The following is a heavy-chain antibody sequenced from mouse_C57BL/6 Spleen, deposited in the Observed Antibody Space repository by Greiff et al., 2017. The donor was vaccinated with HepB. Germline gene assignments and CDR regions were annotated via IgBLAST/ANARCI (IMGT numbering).Heavy chain of an antibody. CDR3: ARSHYYGSSWYFDV. J-gene: IGHJ1*03. D-gene: IGHD1-1*01. CDR1: GYTFTSYW. Sequence: VQLQQPGAELVRPVSSVKLSCKASGYTFTSYWMDWVKQRPGQGLEWIGNIYPSDSETHYNQKFKDKATLTVDKSSSTAYMQLSSLTSEDSAVYYCARSHYYGSSWYFDVWGTGTTVTVSS. CDR2: IYPSDSET. V-gene: IGHV1-61*01.